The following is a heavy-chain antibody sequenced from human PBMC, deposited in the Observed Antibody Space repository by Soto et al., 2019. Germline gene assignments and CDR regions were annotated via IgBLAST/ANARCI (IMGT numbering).Heavy chain of an antibody. Sequence: QVQLVESGGGVVQPGRSLRLSCAASGFTFSSYGMHWVRQAPGKGLEWVAVISYDGSNKYYADSVKGRFTISRDNSKNTLYLQMNSLRAEDTAVYYCAKVLSGAIGTVDYWGQGTLVTVSS. D-gene: IGHD1-1*01. CDR2: ISYDGSNK. CDR3: AKVLSGAIGTVDY. CDR1: GFTFSSYG. V-gene: IGHV3-30*18. J-gene: IGHJ4*02.